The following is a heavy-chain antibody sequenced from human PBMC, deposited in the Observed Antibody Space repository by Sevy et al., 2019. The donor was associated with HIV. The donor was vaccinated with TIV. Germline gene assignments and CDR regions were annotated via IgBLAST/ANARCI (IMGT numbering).Heavy chain of an antibody. CDR2: FDFEDGKI. J-gene: IGHJ6*03. CDR3: ATIRGHYYDYYMDV. V-gene: IGHV1-24*01. D-gene: IGHD3-10*01. CDR1: GYSLIELS. Sequence: ASVKVSCKVSGYSLIELSMHWVRQAPGKGLEWMGGFDFEDGKIIYAKKFQGRVTMTEDTSTDTVYLKLSSLRSEDTAVYYCATIRGHYYDYYMDVWGKGTMVTVS.